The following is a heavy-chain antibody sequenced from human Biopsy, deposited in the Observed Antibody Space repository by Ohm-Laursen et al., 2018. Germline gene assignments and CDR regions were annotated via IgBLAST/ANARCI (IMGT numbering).Heavy chain of an antibody. CDR2: MSPNTGNT. CDR3: ARWETTLGRSLDS. V-gene: IGHV1-8*01. Sequence: SVKVSCKASGYTITSHDINWVRHATGQGLEWMGWMSPNTGNTVYAQRFQDRVTMTSDTSTGTAYMELTSLTADDTAVYFCARWETTLGRSLDSWGQGTLVAVSS. CDR1: GYTITSHD. J-gene: IGHJ4*02. D-gene: IGHD1-26*01.